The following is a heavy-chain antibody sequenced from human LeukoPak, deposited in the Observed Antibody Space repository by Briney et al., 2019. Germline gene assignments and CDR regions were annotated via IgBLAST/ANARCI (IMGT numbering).Heavy chain of an antibody. CDR3: AKDALWFGELFFDY. V-gene: IGHV3-23*01. CDR1: GFTFSSYA. CDR2: ISGSGGST. D-gene: IGHD3-10*01. Sequence: GGSLRLSRAASGFTFSSYAMSWVRQAPGKGLEWVSAISGSGGSTYYADSVKGRLTISRDNSKNTLYLQMNSLRAEDTAVYYCAKDALWFGELFFDYWGQGTLVTVSS. J-gene: IGHJ4*02.